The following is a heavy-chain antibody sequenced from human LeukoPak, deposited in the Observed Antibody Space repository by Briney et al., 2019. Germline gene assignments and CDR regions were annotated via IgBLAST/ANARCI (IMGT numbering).Heavy chain of an antibody. CDR1: GGSISSSSYY. V-gene: IGHV4-39*07. J-gene: IGHJ4*02. D-gene: IGHD3-10*01. Sequence: PSETLSLTCTVSGGSISSSSYYWGWIRQPPGKGLEWIGSIYYSGSTYYNPSLKSRVTISVDTSKNQFSLKLSSVTAADTAVYYCASRPLLWFGELWDGAGRPLDYWGQGTLVTVSS. CDR3: ASRPLLWFGELWDGAGRPLDY. CDR2: IYYSGST.